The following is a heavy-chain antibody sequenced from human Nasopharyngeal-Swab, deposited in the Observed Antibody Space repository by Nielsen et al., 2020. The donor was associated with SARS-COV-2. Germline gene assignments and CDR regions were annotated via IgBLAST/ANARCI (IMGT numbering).Heavy chain of an antibody. J-gene: IGHJ5*02. V-gene: IGHV1-69*13. Sequence: SLKLSCKSSGGTFRNSGFSWLRQAPGQGLEWMGGIIPVFGTPLYAQKFQGRVTISADESTTTPYMELSSLRSQDPAVYYCAKVRTNYGMGLNGALDPWGQGTLVTVSS. D-gene: IGHD4-17*01. CDR1: GGTFRNSG. CDR2: IIPVFGTP. CDR3: AKVRTNYGMGLNGALDP.